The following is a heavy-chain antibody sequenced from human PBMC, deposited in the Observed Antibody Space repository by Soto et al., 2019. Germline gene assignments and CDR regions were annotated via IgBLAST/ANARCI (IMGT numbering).Heavy chain of an antibody. CDR1: GFTVSSSY. CDR2: MYAGGTT. Sequence: EMQLVQSGEGLDQPGGSLRLSCAASGFTVSSSYMTWVRHVPGKGLEWVSVMYAGGTTYYANSVKGRFTFSRDNSKNMMYLQMNNLRAEDTAMYYCAREFRDGSNTRLAFDPWGQGTLVTVSS. J-gene: IGHJ5*02. V-gene: IGHV3-66*01. D-gene: IGHD6-6*01. CDR3: AREFRDGSNTRLAFDP.